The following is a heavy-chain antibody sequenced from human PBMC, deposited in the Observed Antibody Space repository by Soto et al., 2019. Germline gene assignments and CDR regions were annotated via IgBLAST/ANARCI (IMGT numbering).Heavy chain of an antibody. Sequence: PGGSLRLSCAASGFTFSRIEFHWGRQAPGKGPEWISYISSSGSTAYYASSMEGRFTISRDNANNSVYLQMDRLRAEDTDLYYCTRAAWFPYLSFYWGQGALVTVSS. D-gene: IGHD3-10*01. V-gene: IGHV3-48*03. CDR3: TRAAWFPYLSFY. CDR2: ISSSGSTA. J-gene: IGHJ4*02. CDR1: GFTFSRIE.